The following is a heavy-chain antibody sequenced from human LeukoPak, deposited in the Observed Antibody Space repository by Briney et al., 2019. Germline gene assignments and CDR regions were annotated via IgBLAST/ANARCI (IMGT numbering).Heavy chain of an antibody. D-gene: IGHD1-7*01. V-gene: IGHV3-74*01. CDR3: ARVTSVTGTILDS. CDR1: GFTFGTCW. Sequence: GGSLRLSCAASGFTFGTCWMHWVRQAPGKGLVWVARINSDGSSTSYADSVKGRFTISRDNAKNTLYLQMSSLRAEDTAVYYCARVTSVTGTILDSWGQGTLVTVSS. J-gene: IGHJ4*02. CDR2: INSDGSST.